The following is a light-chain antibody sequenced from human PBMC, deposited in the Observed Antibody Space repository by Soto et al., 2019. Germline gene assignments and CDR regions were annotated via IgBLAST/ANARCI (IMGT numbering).Light chain of an antibody. Sequence: QSVLTQPPSASGTPGQRVTISCSGSSSNIGRNTVKWYRQLPGTAPKHLIGCSDHRPSGVPDRFSGSQSGTSASLAISGLQSEDEADYICASWNDSLNAGAFGGGTKLTVL. J-gene: IGLJ3*02. V-gene: IGLV1-44*01. CDR1: SSNIGRNT. CDR2: CSD. CDR3: ASWNDSLNAGA.